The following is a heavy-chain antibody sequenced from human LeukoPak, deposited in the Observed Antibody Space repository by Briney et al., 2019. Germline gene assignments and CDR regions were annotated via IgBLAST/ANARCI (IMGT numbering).Heavy chain of an antibody. J-gene: IGHJ5*02. CDR2: IYYSGST. CDR3: ALGGLKYQPPDATEGVWFDP. Sequence: SETLSLTCTVSGGSISSSSYYWGWIRQPPGKGREWIGSIYYSGSTYYNPSLKSRVTISVDTSKNQFSLKLSSVTAADTAVYYCALGGLKYQPPDATEGVWFDPWGQGTLVTVSS. V-gene: IGHV4-39*01. D-gene: IGHD2-2*01. CDR1: GGSISSSSYY.